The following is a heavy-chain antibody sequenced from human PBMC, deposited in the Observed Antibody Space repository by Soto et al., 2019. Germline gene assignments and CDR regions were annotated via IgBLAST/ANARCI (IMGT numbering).Heavy chain of an antibody. CDR2: IYPGDSDT. D-gene: IGHD2-2*01. Sequence: LKISCKGSRYSFTSYWIGWVRQMPGKGLEWMGIIYPGDSDTRYSPSFQGQVTISADKSISTAYLQWSSLKASDTAMYYCARFRTSSTSYYYYGMDVWGQGTTVTVSS. CDR1: RYSFTSYW. J-gene: IGHJ6*02. CDR3: ARFRTSSTSYYYYGMDV. V-gene: IGHV5-51*01.